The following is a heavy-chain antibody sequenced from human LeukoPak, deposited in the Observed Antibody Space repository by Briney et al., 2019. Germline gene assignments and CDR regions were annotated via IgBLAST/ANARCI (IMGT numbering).Heavy chain of an antibody. D-gene: IGHD3-10*01. CDR1: GFTFSSYW. CDR2: IKSDGSST. Sequence: PGGSLRLSCAASGFTFSSYWMHWVRQAPGKGLVWVSSIKSDGSSTSYADSVKGRLTISRDNARNTLYLQMNSLRTEDTAVYYCATGNGDAFDIWGQGTMVTVSA. CDR3: ATGNGDAFDI. V-gene: IGHV3-74*01. J-gene: IGHJ3*02.